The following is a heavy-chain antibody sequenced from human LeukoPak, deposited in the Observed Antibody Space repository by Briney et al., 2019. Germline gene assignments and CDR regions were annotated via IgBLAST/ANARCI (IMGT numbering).Heavy chain of an antibody. CDR3: ARDLAFPYSSSWYYFDY. J-gene: IGHJ4*02. Sequence: GGSLRLSCAASGFTFSSYGMHWVRQAPGKGLEWVAFIRYDGSNKYYADSVKGRFTISRDNSKNTLYLQMNSLRAEDTAVYYCARDLAFPYSSSWYYFDYWGQGTLVTVSS. D-gene: IGHD6-13*01. V-gene: IGHV3-30*02. CDR2: IRYDGSNK. CDR1: GFTFSSYG.